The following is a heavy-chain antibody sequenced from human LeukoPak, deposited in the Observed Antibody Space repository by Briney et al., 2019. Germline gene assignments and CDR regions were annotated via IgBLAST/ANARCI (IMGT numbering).Heavy chain of an antibody. J-gene: IGHJ4*02. V-gene: IGHV3-64*02. CDR1: GFTFSSYS. CDR2: LRSDGGTT. Sequence: GGSLRLSCAASGFTFSSYSMNWVRQAPGKGLEYVSALRSDGGTTYYAESVKGRFIISRDNSKNTVYLQMGSLRSEDMGVYYCARARRSGQQSYYFDYWGQGTPVTVSS. D-gene: IGHD6-19*01. CDR3: ARARRSGQQSYYFDY.